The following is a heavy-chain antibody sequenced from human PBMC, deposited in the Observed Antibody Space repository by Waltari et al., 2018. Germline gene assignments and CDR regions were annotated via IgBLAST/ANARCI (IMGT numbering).Heavy chain of an antibody. V-gene: IGHV3-30*02. D-gene: IGHD2-15*01. CDR1: GLGFCNHA. Sequence: QMRLVESGGGVAQLGGFGRLSCAALGLGFCNHAMNWVRQAPGKGLEWVAFIRFDGSKKFHADSVKGRFTISRDNSKEIVYLQMNSLTTEDTAMYYCASGVMVAAGDDCFDFWGQGTMLTVSS. CDR2: IRFDGSKK. J-gene: IGHJ3*01. CDR3: ASGVMVAAGDDCFDF.